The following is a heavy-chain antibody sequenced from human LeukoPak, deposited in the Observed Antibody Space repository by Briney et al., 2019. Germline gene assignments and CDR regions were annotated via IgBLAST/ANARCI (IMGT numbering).Heavy chain of an antibody. V-gene: IGHV1-2*02. CDR2: INPNSGGT. J-gene: IGHJ4*02. D-gene: IGHD3-10*01. CDR3: ARDLGIGSGSSNDY. Sequence: ASVKVSCKASGYTFTGYYMHWVRQAPGQGLEWMGWINPNSGGTNYAQKFQGRVTMTRDTSISTAYMELSRLRSDDTAVYYCARDLGIGSGSSNDYWGQGTLVTVSS. CDR1: GYTFTGYY.